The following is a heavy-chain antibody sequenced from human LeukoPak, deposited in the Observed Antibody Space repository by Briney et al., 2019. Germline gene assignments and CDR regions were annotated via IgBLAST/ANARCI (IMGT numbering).Heavy chain of an antibody. CDR2: INHSGST. CDR3: ASSNWLRDANFDF. CDR1: GGSFSGYY. V-gene: IGHV4-34*01. Sequence: PSETLSLTCAVYGGSFSGYYWSWIRQPPGKGLEWIGEINHSGSTNYNPSLKSRVTISVDTSKNQFSLRLSSVTAMDTAVYYCASSNWLRDANFDFWGQETLVTVSS. D-gene: IGHD5-12*01. J-gene: IGHJ4*02.